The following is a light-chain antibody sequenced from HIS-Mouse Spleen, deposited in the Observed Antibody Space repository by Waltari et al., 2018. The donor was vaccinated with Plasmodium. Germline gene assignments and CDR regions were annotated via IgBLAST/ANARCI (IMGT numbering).Light chain of an antibody. CDR1: KLGDKY. Sequence: SYELTQPPSVSVSPGQTASITCSGDKLGDKYACWYQQKPGQSPVLVIYQDSKRPSGIPERFSGSTSGNPATLAISETQAMDEADYYCQACDSSTVVFGGGTKLTVL. CDR2: QDS. V-gene: IGLV3-1*01. CDR3: QACDSSTVV. J-gene: IGLJ2*01.